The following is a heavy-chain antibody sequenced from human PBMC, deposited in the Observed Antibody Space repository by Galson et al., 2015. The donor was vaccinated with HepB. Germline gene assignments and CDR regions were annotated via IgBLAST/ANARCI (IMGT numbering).Heavy chain of an antibody. J-gene: IGHJ6*02. CDR2: ISAYNGNT. CDR1: GYTFTSYG. D-gene: IGHD5-24*01. Sequence: SVKVSCKASGYTFTSYGISWVRQAPGQGLEWMGWISAYNGNTNYAQKVQGRVTTTTDTSTSTAYMELRSLRSDDTAVYYCAREEPLNYYYGMDVWGQGTAVTVSS. V-gene: IGHV1-18*01. CDR3: AREEPLNYYYGMDV.